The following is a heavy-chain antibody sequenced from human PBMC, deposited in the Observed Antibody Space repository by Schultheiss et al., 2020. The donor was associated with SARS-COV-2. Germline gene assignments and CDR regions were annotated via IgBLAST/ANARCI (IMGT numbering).Heavy chain of an antibody. V-gene: IGHV3-7*03. Sequence: GGSLRLSCAASKFTFSSYGMHWVRQAPGKGLEWVANIKQDGSEKYYVDSVKGRFTISRDNGKNSLYLQMNSLRAEDTAVYYCARAGGEYDYVWGSYRYTGGYFDYWGQGTLVTVSS. CDR3: ARAGGEYDYVWGSYRYTGGYFDY. J-gene: IGHJ4*02. D-gene: IGHD3-16*02. CDR2: IKQDGSEK. CDR1: KFTFSSYG.